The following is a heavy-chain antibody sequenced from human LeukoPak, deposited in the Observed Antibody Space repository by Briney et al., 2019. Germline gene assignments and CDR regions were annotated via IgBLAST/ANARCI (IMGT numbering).Heavy chain of an antibody. V-gene: IGHV3-48*01. J-gene: IGHJ6*02. CDR2: ISSSSSTI. D-gene: IGHD4-11*01. CDR1: GFTFSSYS. CDR3: AKVTNPYYYYGMDV. Sequence: GGSLRLSCAASGFTFSSYSMNWVRQAPGKGLEWVSYISSSSSTIYYADSVKGRFTISRDNSKNTLYLQMNSLRAEDTAVYYCAKVTNPYYYYGMDVWGQGTTVTVSS.